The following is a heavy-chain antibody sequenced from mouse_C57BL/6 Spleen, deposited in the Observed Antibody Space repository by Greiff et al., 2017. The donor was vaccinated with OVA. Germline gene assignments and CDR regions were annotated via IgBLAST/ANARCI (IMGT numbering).Heavy chain of an antibody. CDR2: IYPRSGNP. CDR1: GYTFTSSG. D-gene: IGHD1-1*01. Sequence: VQLQQSGAELARPGASVKLSCKASGYTFTSSGISWVKQRTGQGLEWIGEIYPRSGNPYYNEKFKGKATLTVDKYSSTAYMELRSLTSEDSAVYYGARGEIYYCGSRPPWFAYWGQGTLVTVSA. J-gene: IGHJ3*01. CDR3: ARGEIYYCGSRPPWFAY. V-gene: IGHV1-81*01.